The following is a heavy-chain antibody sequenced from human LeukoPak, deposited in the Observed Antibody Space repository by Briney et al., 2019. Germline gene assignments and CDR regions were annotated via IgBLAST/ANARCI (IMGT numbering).Heavy chain of an antibody. CDR3: ASVEMATIGGARY. Sequence: PSETLSLTCTVSGYSISSGYYWGWIRQPPGKGLEWIGSIYHSGSTYYSPSLKSRVTISVDTSKNQFSLKLSSVTAADTAVYYCASVEMATIGGARYWGQGTLVTVSS. CDR2: IYHSGST. V-gene: IGHV4-38-2*02. CDR1: GYSISSGYY. D-gene: IGHD5-24*01. J-gene: IGHJ4*02.